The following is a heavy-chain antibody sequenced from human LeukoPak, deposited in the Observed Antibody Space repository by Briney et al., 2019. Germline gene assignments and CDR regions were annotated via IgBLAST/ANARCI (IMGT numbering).Heavy chain of an antibody. CDR1: VYTFTSYY. D-gene: IGHD5-18*01. CDR2: INPNSGCT. V-gene: IGHV1-2*02. Sequence: ASVKVSCKASVYTFTSYYMHWVRQAPGQRLERMGWINPNSGCTNYAQKFQGRDTMTRDTSISTAYMDLSRLSSDAPAVYSCSRNSVRRPSDTAMERPSYYYYIDVWGKGTTVTVSS. J-gene: IGHJ6*03. CDR3: SRNSVRRPSDTAMERPSYYYYIDV.